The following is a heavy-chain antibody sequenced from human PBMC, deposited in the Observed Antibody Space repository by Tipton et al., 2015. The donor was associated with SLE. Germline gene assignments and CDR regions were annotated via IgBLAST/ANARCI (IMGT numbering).Heavy chain of an antibody. Sequence: TLSLTCTVAGDSISGGAYYWSWVRQAAGKGLEWIGHVYTGGNTRYNPSLRRRITISLDTSKNQFSLSLRSVTAADTAAYYCARDWRGIVAASKGLFDPWGQGTLVTVSS. CDR2: VYTGGNT. V-gene: IGHV4-61*09. CDR3: ARDWRGIVAASKGLFDP. CDR1: GDSISGGAYY. J-gene: IGHJ5*02. D-gene: IGHD6-25*01.